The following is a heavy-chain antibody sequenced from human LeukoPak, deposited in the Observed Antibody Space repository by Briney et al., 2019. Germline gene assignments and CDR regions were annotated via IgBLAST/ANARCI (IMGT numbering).Heavy chain of an antibody. V-gene: IGHV3-23*01. CDR2: ISGSGGST. Sequence: PGGSLRLSCAASGFTFSSYAMSWVRQAPGKGLEWVSAISGSGGSTCYADSVKGRFTISRDNSKNTLYLQMNSLRAEDTAVYYCAKDKYSSGWFADYWGQGTLATVSS. J-gene: IGHJ4*02. CDR3: AKDKYSSGWFADY. CDR1: GFTFSSYA. D-gene: IGHD6-19*01.